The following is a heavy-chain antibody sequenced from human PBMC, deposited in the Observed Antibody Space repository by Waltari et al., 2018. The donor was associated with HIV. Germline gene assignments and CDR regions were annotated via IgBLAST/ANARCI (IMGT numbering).Heavy chain of an antibody. V-gene: IGHV3-74*01. Sequence: VQLVESGGGLVQPGGSLRLSCAASGFTFSSYWMHWVRQAPGKGLVWVSRINSDGSSTSYADSVKGRFTISRDNAKNTLYLQMNSLRAEDTAVYYCARVQGYSYAVNWFDPWGQGTLVTVSS. J-gene: IGHJ5*02. CDR3: ARVQGYSYAVNWFDP. D-gene: IGHD5-18*01. CDR2: INSDGSST. CDR1: GFTFSSYW.